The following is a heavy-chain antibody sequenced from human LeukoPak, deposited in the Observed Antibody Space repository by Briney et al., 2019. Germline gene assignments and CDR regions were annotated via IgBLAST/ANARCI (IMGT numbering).Heavy chain of an antibody. V-gene: IGHV3-21*01. Sequence: PGGSLRLSCAASGFTFSSYSMNWVRQAPGKGLEWVSSISSSSSYIYYADSVKGRFTISRDNAKNSLYLQMNSLRAEDTAVYYCTRRGVEMATIIDYWGQGTLVTVSS. J-gene: IGHJ4*02. CDR3: TRRGVEMATIIDY. CDR2: ISSSSSYI. CDR1: GFTFSSYS. D-gene: IGHD5-24*01.